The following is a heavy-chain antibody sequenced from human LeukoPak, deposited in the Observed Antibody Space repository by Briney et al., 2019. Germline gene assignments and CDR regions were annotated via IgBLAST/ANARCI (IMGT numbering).Heavy chain of an antibody. CDR2: IWYDGSTK. CDR1: GFTFSSHG. Sequence: PGGSLRLSCAASGFTFSSHGMHWVRQAPGKGLEWVAVIWYDGSTKYYADSVRGRFTISRDNSKNTPFLQMNSLRVDDTAVYYCARWGPDKRFDYWGQGALVTVSS. V-gene: IGHV3-33*01. CDR3: ARWGPDKRFDY. D-gene: IGHD3-16*01. J-gene: IGHJ4*02.